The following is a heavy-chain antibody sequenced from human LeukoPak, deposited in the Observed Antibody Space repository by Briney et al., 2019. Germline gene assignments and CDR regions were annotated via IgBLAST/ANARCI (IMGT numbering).Heavy chain of an antibody. CDR3: ARDWKNRVAEYFDL. D-gene: IGHD6-19*01. V-gene: IGHV3-30*12. CDR1: GFPFSGSG. J-gene: IGHJ2*01. CDR2: ISYDGSNK. Sequence: GGSLRLSCAASGFPFSGSGMHWVRQAPGKGLEWVAVISYDGSNKYYADSVKGRFTISRDNTKNSLYLQMSSLRAEDTAVFYCARDWKNRVAEYFDLWGRGTLVTVSS.